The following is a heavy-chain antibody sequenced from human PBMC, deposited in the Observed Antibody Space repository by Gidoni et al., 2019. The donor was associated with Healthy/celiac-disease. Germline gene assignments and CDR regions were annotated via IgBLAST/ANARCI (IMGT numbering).Heavy chain of an antibody. CDR1: GYSFTSYW. J-gene: IGHJ3*02. V-gene: IGHV5-10-1*03. Sequence: EVQLVQSGAEVKKPGESLRISRKCSGYSFTSYWIRWVRQVPGKGLEWMGRIDPIDSYTNYSPSFQGHVNISADKSISTAYLQWSSLKASDTSMYYCARHRVVAATRHAFDIWGQGTMVTVSS. CDR3: ARHRVVAATRHAFDI. D-gene: IGHD2-15*01. CDR2: IDPIDSYT.